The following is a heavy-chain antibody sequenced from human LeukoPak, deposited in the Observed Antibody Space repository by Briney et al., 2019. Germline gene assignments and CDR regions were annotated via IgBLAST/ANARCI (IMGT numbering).Heavy chain of an antibody. CDR2: IYHSGST. CDR3: ARVRYCSSTSCYAERGYFDY. J-gene: IGHJ4*02. V-gene: IGHV4-30-2*01. CDR1: GGSISSGDYS. Sequence: SETLSLTCTVSGGSISSGDYSWSWIRQPPGKGLEWIGYIYHSGSTYYNPSLKSRVTISVDRSKNQFSLKLSSVTAADTAVYYCARVRYCSSTSCYAERGYFDYWGQGTLVTVSS. D-gene: IGHD2-2*01.